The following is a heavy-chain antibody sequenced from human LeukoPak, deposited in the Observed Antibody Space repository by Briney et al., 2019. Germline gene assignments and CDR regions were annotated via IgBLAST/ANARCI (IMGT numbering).Heavy chain of an antibody. V-gene: IGHV3-30-3*01. CDR3: AREVPRQTVTHYYYYGMDV. CDR2: ISYDGSNK. CDR1: GFTFGDYA. J-gene: IGHJ6*02. Sequence: PGGSLRLSCTASGFTFGDYAMSWFRQAPGKGLEWVAVISYDGSNKYYADSVKGRFTISRDNSKNTLYLQMNSLRAEDTAVYYCAREVPRQTVTHYYYYGMDVWGQGTTVTVSS. D-gene: IGHD4-17*01.